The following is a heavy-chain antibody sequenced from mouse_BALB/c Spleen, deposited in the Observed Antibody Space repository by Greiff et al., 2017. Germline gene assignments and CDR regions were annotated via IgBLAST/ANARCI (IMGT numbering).Heavy chain of an antibody. D-gene: IGHD2-1*01. CDR1: GYAFSSYW. J-gene: IGHJ3*01. CDR2: IYPGDGDT. V-gene: IGHV1-80*01. CDR3: ASYGNYVSFAY. Sequence: VQLQQSGAELVRPGSSVKISCKASGYAFSSYWMNWVKQRPGQGLEWIGQIYPGDGDTNYNGKFKGKATLTADKSSSTAYMQLSSLTSEDSAVYFCASYGNYVSFAYWGQGTLVTVSA.